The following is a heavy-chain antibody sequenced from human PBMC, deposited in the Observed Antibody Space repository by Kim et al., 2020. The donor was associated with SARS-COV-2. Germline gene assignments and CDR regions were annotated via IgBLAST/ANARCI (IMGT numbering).Heavy chain of an antibody. CDR3: ARETVGATIGDY. CDR1: GYTFTSYA. CDR2: INAGNGNT. J-gene: IGHJ4*02. V-gene: IGHV1-3*01. Sequence: ASVKVSCKASGYTFTSYAMHWVRQAPGQRLEWMGWINAGNGNTKNSQKFQGRVTITRDTSSSTAYMELSSLRSEDTAVYYFARETVGATIGDYWGQGTLVTVSS. D-gene: IGHD1-26*01.